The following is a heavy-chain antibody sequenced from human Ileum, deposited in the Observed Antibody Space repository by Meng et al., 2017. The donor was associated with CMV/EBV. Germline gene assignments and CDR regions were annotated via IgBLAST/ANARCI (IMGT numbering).Heavy chain of an antibody. V-gene: IGHV4-4*02. J-gene: IGHJ4*02. D-gene: IGHD3-22*01. CDR2: TKHSGTA. CDR1: GGSFQSHDW. Sequence: LPCAVSGGSFQSHDWWSWVRRPPGKGLEWIGETKHSGTATYNPSLKSRVTMSLDESKNDFSLRLTSVTAADTAVYYCASNGYFSLDYWSQGTLVTVSS. CDR3: ASNGYFSLDY.